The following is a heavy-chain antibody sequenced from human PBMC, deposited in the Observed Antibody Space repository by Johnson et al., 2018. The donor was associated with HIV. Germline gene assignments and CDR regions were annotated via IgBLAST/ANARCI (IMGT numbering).Heavy chain of an antibody. D-gene: IGHD6-13*01. Sequence: VHLVESGGGLVQPGGSLRLSCAASGFTVSSNYMSWVRQAPGKGLEWVSVIYSGGSTYYADSVKGRFTISRDNSKNTLYLQMNSLRAEDTAIYYCVKGMDSSSWYAFDIWGQGTMVTVSS. CDR1: GFTVSSNY. V-gene: IGHV3-66*01. J-gene: IGHJ3*02. CDR3: VKGMDSSSWYAFDI. CDR2: IYSGGST.